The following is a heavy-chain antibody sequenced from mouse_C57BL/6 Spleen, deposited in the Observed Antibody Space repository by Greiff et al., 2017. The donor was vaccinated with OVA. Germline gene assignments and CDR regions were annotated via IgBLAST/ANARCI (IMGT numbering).Heavy chain of an antibody. J-gene: IGHJ2*01. CDR2: IDPETGGT. CDR1: GYTFTDYE. V-gene: IGHV1-15*01. D-gene: IGHD4-1*01. CDR3: TGAGTLYYFDY. Sequence: VKLQESGAELVRPGASVTLSCKASGYTFTDYEMHWVKQTPVHGLEWIGAIDPETGGTAYNQKFKGKAILTADKSSSTAYMELRSLTSEDSAVYYCTGAGTLYYFDYWGQGTTLTVSS.